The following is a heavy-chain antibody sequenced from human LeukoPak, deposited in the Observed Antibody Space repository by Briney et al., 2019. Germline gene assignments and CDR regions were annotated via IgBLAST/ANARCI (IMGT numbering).Heavy chain of an antibody. V-gene: IGHV1-18*01. Sequence: GASVKVSCKASGYTFTCYGISGVRQAPGQGLDWMGWISAYNGNTNYAKKLQGRVTMTTNESTSKAYMELRSLRSDATAVYYCARADILTGLPDYWGQGTLVTVSS. J-gene: IGHJ4*02. CDR2: ISAYNGNT. CDR3: ARADILTGLPDY. CDR1: GYTFTCYG. D-gene: IGHD3-9*01.